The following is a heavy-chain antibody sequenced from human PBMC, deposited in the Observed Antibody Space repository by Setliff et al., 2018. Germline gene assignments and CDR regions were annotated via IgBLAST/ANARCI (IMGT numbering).Heavy chain of an antibody. Sequence: SETLSLTCTVSGGSISSSIWWSWVRQAPGKGLEWIGEIYHTGSTNYNPSLKSRVNISVDKSKNQFSLRLSSATAADTAVYYCATTTVTRSAFDIWGQGTMVTVSS. CDR2: IYHTGST. J-gene: IGHJ3*02. CDR3: ATTTVTRSAFDI. CDR1: GGSISSSIW. D-gene: IGHD4-17*01. V-gene: IGHV4-4*02.